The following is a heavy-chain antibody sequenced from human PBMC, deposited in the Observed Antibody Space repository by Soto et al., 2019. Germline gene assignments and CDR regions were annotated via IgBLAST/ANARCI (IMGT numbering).Heavy chain of an antibody. V-gene: IGHV1-18*01. J-gene: IGHJ5*02. Sequence: QLVQSGAEVKKPGASVKVSCKASGYTFNDYAITWVRQAPGQGLDWVGWISASIGHTNYAQSFQGRVTMTTDRSTTTAYMELRSLRSDDTAVYYCARGSYCSGGTCTNWFDAWGQGTLVTVSS. CDR2: ISASIGHT. CDR1: GYTFNDYA. CDR3: ARGSYCSGGTCTNWFDA. D-gene: IGHD2-15*01.